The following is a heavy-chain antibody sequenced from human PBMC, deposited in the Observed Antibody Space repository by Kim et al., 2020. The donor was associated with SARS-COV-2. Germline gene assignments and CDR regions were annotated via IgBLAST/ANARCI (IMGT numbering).Heavy chain of an antibody. Sequence: GESLRLSCAASGFTFSSYAMHWVRQAPGKGLEWVAVISYDGSNKYYADSVKGRFTISRDNSKNTLYLQMNSLRAEDTAVYYCARVKDWLPHYFDYWGQGT. D-gene: IGHD3-9*01. J-gene: IGHJ4*02. CDR3: ARVKDWLPHYFDY. V-gene: IGHV3-30-3*01. CDR2: ISYDGSNK. CDR1: GFTFSSYA.